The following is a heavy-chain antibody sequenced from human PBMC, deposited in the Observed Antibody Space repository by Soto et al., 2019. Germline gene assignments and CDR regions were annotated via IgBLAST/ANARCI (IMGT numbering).Heavy chain of an antibody. CDR3: ASLRTGLRSSGGYYFAY. V-gene: IGHV4-34*01. Sequence: PSDTLCLTCAVYGASSSGYYWSLIRQPPGKGLKWIGEINHSGSTNYNPSLKSRVTISVDTSKHQSSLKLSSVTDADTAVYYCASLRTGLRSSGGYYFAYWGQGTLVTVSS. CDR2: INHSGST. D-gene: IGHD5-12*01. J-gene: IGHJ4*02. CDR1: GASSSGYY.